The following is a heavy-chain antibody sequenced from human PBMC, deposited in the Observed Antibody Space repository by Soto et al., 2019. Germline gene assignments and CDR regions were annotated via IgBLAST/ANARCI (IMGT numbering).Heavy chain of an antibody. CDR2: ISYSGST. D-gene: IGHD1-26*01. V-gene: IGHV4-31*11. CDR3: ARLLGSGNYLGIFDAFDI. Sequence: SETLSLSYAVSGCYISDGCDSWLWIRQPPGNCLEWIGHISYSGSTNSNPSLRSRLSMSVDTSKNQFSLELSSVTAADTAVYYCARLLGSGNYLGIFDAFDIWGQGTVVTVSS. J-gene: IGHJ3*02. CDR1: GCYISDGCDS.